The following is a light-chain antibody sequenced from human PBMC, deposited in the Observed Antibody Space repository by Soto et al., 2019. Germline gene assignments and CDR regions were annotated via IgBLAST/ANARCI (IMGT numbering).Light chain of an antibody. Sequence: QSVLTQPASVSGSPGLSIAISCTGTSRDVGGYNSVSWYQQQPGKVPKLMIFDVSNRPSGVSNRFSGSKSGNTASLTISGLQAEDEGDYYCSSYTTGGSYVFGTGTKVTVL. V-gene: IGLV2-14*01. CDR2: DVS. CDR1: SRDVGGYNS. J-gene: IGLJ1*01. CDR3: SSYTTGGSYV.